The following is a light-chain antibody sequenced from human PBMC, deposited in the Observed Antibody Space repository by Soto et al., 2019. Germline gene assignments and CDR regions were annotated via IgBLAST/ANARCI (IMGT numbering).Light chain of an antibody. J-gene: IGKJ5*01. Sequence: EIVLTQSPATLSLSPGERATLSCRASQSVSSYLAWYQQKPGQAPRLLIYDASNRATGIPARFSGSGSGTDFTLTISSLEPEDFAVYYCQQRSNWPVITFGQGTRWRLN. CDR3: QQRSNWPVIT. V-gene: IGKV3-11*01. CDR2: DAS. CDR1: QSVSSY.